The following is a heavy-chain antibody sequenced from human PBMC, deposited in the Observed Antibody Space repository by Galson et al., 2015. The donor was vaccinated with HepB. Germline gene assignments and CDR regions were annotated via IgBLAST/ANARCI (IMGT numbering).Heavy chain of an antibody. CDR1: GFTFTDYY. V-gene: IGHV3-11*01. D-gene: IGHD6-19*01. CDR3: ARGRSAWSTHDWFDP. J-gene: IGHJ5*02. CDR2: ITNSGTTI. Sequence: SLRLSCAASGFTFTDYYMSWIRQAPGKGLEWASYITNSGTTIYFADSMKGRFTISRDNAKNSLYLHMNSLRAEDSAVYYCARGRSAWSTHDWFDPWGQGTLVTVSS.